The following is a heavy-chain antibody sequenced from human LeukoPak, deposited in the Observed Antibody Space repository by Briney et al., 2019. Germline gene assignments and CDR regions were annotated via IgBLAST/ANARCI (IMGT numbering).Heavy chain of an antibody. D-gene: IGHD3-3*01. Sequence: SETLSLTCAVYGGSFSGYYWSWIRQPPGKGLEWIGEINHSGSTNYNPPLKSRVTISVDTSKNQFSLKLSSVTAADTAVYYCARGPSLWSGYFSYDYWGQGTLVTVSS. V-gene: IGHV4-34*01. CDR1: GGSFSGYY. J-gene: IGHJ4*02. CDR3: ARGPSLWSGYFSYDY. CDR2: INHSGST.